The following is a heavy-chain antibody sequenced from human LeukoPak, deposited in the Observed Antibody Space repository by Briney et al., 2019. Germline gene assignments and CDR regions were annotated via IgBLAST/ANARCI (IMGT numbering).Heavy chain of an antibody. CDR2: IFHSGNT. V-gene: IGHV4-4*02. J-gene: IGHJ4*02. Sequence: TLSLTCAVSGGSISSYNWWSWVRQPPGRGLEWIGEIFHSGNTNYNPSLKSRVTISVDKSKNQFSLKLSSLTAADTAFYYCARAGSNSAAKVFDYWGQGTLVTVSS. D-gene: IGHD2-15*01. CDR1: GGSISSYNW. CDR3: ARAGSNSAAKVFDY.